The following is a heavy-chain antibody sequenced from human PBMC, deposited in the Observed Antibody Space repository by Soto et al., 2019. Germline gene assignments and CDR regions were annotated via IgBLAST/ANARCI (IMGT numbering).Heavy chain of an antibody. CDR2: IDYTGRT. D-gene: IGHD3-22*01. Sequence: PSETLSLTCSVSGDSISNSFWSWIRQPPGKGLQWIGDIDYTGRTNYNPSLKSRVTISVDMSKKQFSLELSSVTAADTAVYYCARARMYYYDTTGYFYFDPWGQGTRVTV. CDR3: ARARMYYYDTTGYFYFDP. J-gene: IGHJ5*02. CDR1: GDSISNSF. V-gene: IGHV4-59*01.